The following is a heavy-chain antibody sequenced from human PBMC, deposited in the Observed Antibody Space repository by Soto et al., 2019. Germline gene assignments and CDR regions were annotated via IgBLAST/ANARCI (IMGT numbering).Heavy chain of an antibody. CDR2: IWYDGSNK. D-gene: IGHD3-9*01. J-gene: IGHJ4*02. CDR1: GFTFSSYG. V-gene: IGHV3-33*03. CDR3: AKGGDYYDLLTGYTRDNYYFDY. Sequence: GGSLRLSCAASGFTFSSYGMHWVRQAPGKGLEWVAVIWYDGSNKYYADSVKGRFTISRDNSKSTLYLQMNSLRADDTAVYYCAKGGDYYDLLTGYTRDNYYFDYWGQGAQVTVPS.